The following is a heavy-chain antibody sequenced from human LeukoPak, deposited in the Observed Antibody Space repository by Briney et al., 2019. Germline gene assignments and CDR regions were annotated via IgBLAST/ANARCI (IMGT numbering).Heavy chain of an antibody. CDR1: GYTFTSYG. J-gene: IGHJ6*03. Sequence: GASVKVSCKASGYTFTSYGISWVRQAPGQGLEWMGVIIPVFTTTNYAQKFQDRVTISADESTTTAYMELSSLRSEDTAVYYCATSTISSPYFPEMGEPPSTDYYYYYMDVWGRGTTVTVSS. D-gene: IGHD1-14*01. CDR2: IIPVFTTT. V-gene: IGHV1-69*13. CDR3: ATSTISSPYFPEMGEPPSTDYYYYYMDV.